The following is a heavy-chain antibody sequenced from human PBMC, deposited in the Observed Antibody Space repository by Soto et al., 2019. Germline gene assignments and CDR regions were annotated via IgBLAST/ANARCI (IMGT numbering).Heavy chain of an antibody. CDR3: ATDLLEPNAFDM. D-gene: IGHD1-1*01. CDR2: INPNSGGT. Sequence: GASVKVSCTASGYTFTVYEIHGVRQAPGQGLEWMGWINPNSGGTNYAQKFQGWVTMTRDTSISTAYMELSRLRSDDTAVYYCATDLLEPNAFDMWGQGAMVTVSS. V-gene: IGHV1-2*04. J-gene: IGHJ3*02. CDR1: GYTFTVYE.